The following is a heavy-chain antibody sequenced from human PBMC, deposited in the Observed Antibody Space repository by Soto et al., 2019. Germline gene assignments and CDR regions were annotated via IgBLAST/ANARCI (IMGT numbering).Heavy chain of an antibody. V-gene: IGHV3-21*01. CDR3: ARVGDCSSTSCYCPYYYGMDV. CDR1: GFTFSSYS. J-gene: IGHJ6*02. D-gene: IGHD2-2*01. CDR2: ISSSSSYI. Sequence: EVQLVESGGGLVKPGGSLRLSCAASGFTFSSYSMNWVRQAPGKGLEWVSSISSSSSYIYYADSVKGRFTISRDNAKNSLYQQKNSMSAEDTDVYYCARVGDCSSTSCYCPYYYGMDVWGQGTTVTVSS.